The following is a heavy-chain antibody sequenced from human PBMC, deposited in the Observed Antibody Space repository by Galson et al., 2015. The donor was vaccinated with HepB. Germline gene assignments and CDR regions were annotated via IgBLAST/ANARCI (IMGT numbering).Heavy chain of an antibody. V-gene: IGHV3-30*03. Sequence: SLRLSCAASGFTFSSYGMHWVRQAPGKGLEWVAVISYDGSNKYYADSVKGRFTISRDNSKNTLYLQMNSLRAEDTAVYYCARSIGYYYYMDVWGKGTTVTVSS. CDR1: GFTFSSYG. J-gene: IGHJ6*03. D-gene: IGHD6-6*01. CDR3: ARSIGYYYYMDV. CDR2: ISYDGSNK.